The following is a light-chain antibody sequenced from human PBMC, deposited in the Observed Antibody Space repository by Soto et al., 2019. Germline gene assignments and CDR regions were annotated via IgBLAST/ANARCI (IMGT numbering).Light chain of an antibody. Sequence: QAVVTQEPSLTVSPGGTVTLTCGSSTGAVASGHYPYWFQQKPGQAPRTLIYDTTNKHSWTPARFSGSLLGGKAALTLSGAQPEDEADYLCSLSFSGAQIFGGGTKLTVL. J-gene: IGLJ2*01. CDR2: DTT. CDR1: TGAVASGHY. CDR3: SLSFSGAQI. V-gene: IGLV7-46*01.